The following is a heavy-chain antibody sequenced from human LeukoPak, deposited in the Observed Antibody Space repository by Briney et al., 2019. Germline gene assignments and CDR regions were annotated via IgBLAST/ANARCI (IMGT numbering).Heavy chain of an antibody. CDR2: IYSGGST. V-gene: IGHV3-66*01. CDR1: GFTVSSNY. Sequence: GGSLSLSCAASGFTVSSNYMSWVRQAPGKGLEWVSVIYSGGSTYYADSVKGRFTISRDNSKNTLYLQMNSLRAEDTAVYYCATSADILTGYYTTFSYYGMDVWGQGTTVTVSS. J-gene: IGHJ6*02. D-gene: IGHD3-9*01. CDR3: ATSADILTGYYTTFSYYGMDV.